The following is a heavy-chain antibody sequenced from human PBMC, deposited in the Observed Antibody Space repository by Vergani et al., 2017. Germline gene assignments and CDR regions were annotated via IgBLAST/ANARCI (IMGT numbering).Heavy chain of an antibody. CDR3: ALGNYYDSSANFDY. CDR2: IYSGGST. CDR1: GFTVSSNY. J-gene: IGHJ4*02. Sequence: EVQLVESGGGLVQPGGSLRLSCAASGFTVSSNYMSWVRQAPGKGLEWVSVIYSGGSTYYADSVKGRFTISRHNSKNTLYLQMNSLRAEDTAVYYCALGNYYDSSANFDYWGQGTLVTVSS. V-gene: IGHV3-53*04. D-gene: IGHD3-22*01.